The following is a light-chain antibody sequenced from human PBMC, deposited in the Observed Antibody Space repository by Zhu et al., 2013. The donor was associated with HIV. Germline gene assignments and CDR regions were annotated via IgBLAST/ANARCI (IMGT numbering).Light chain of an antibody. CDR1: QSILYSSNNKNY. V-gene: IGKV4-1*01. CDR2: WAS. CDR3: QQYYSTPLT. J-gene: IGKJ4*01. Sequence: DIVMTQSPDSLAVSLGERATINCKSSQSILYSSNNKNYLAWYQQKPGQPPKLLIYWASTRSGPDRFSGSGSGTDFTLTISSLQAEDVAVYYCQQYYSTPLTFGGGTKVEIK.